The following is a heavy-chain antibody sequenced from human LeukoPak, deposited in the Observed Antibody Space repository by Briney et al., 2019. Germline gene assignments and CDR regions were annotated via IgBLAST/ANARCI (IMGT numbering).Heavy chain of an antibody. J-gene: IGHJ4*02. V-gene: IGHV4-39*07. D-gene: IGHD2-2*01. Sequence: PETLSLTCTVSGDSIGSSSYYWGWIRQPPGKGLEWIGSIYYSGSTYYNPSLKSRVTISVDTSKNQFSLKLTSVTAADTAVYYCARHGDCRGTSCSHKWGRGTLVTVSP. CDR2: IYYSGST. CDR1: GDSIGSSSYY. CDR3: ARHGDCRGTSCSHK.